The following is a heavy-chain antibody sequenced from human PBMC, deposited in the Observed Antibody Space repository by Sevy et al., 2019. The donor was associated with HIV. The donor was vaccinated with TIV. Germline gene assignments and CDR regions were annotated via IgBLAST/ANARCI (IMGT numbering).Heavy chain of an antibody. CDR2: INPNSGGT. V-gene: IGHV1-2*02. Sequence: ASVKVSCKASGYTFTDYYIHWVRQAPGQGLEWMGWINPNSGGTNYAQKFQGRVTMTRDTSISTAYMELSGVRSDDTDVYYCARAFRTVADYRLGYWGQGTLVTVSS. CDR3: ARAFRTVADYRLGY. CDR1: GYTFTDYY. J-gene: IGHJ4*02. D-gene: IGHD2-15*01.